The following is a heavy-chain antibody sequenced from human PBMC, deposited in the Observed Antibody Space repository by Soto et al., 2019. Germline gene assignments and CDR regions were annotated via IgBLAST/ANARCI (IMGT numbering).Heavy chain of an antibody. J-gene: IGHJ4*02. CDR1: GFTFNDFE. Sequence: PGGSLRLSCGVSGFTFNDFEMNWVRQAPGKGLEWLAYIDGSGTTKKYADSVRGRFTISRDNPNNSLFLQMSSLSAADTAIYYCARGYGRFNYRAQRNLASVSS. V-gene: IGHV3-48*03. D-gene: IGHD4-17*01. CDR3: ARGYGRFNY. CDR2: IDGSGTTK.